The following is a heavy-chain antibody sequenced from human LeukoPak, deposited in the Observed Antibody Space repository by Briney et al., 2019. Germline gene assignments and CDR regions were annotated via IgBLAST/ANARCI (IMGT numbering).Heavy chain of an antibody. Sequence: GGSLRLSCAASGFTVSSSYMTWVRQAPGKGQEWVSIIYSGGSTYYPDSVKGRFTISRDNSKNTLYLQMNSLRAEDTAVYYCARASRSPGYSSGYYPYYFDYWGQGTLVTVSS. CDR1: GFTVSSSY. V-gene: IGHV3-66*01. CDR2: IYSGGST. D-gene: IGHD6-19*01. CDR3: ARASRSPGYSSGYYPYYFDY. J-gene: IGHJ4*02.